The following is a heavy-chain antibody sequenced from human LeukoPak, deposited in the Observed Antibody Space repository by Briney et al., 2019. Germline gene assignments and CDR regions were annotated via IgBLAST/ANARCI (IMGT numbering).Heavy chain of an antibody. CDR3: ARVIDY. V-gene: IGHV3-48*03. Sequence: GGSLRLSCAASGFTFSNYEMNWVRQAPGEGLEWVSYISSYGSTIYYADSVKGRFTVSRDDAKNSLYLQMNSLRAEDTAIYYCARVIDYWGQGTLVTVSS. CDR1: GFTFSNYE. CDR2: ISSYGSTI. J-gene: IGHJ4*02.